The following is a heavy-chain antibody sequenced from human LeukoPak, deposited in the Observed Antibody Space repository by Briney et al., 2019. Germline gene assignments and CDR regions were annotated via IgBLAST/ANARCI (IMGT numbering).Heavy chain of an antibody. D-gene: IGHD2-15*01. V-gene: IGHV1-2*02. CDR3: PRAVFTTSWLLFDF. CDR1: GYTLTGYY. CDR2: LNHNGGCT. J-gene: IGHJ4*02. Sequence: GASVKVSCKSSGYTLTGYYIHWVRQAPGQALEWMGWLNHNGGCTTHAQKYQGRVTMNRHASINKDYIDLTKLTSVYADVYYFPRAVFTTSWLLFDFWGQGTLVSVSS.